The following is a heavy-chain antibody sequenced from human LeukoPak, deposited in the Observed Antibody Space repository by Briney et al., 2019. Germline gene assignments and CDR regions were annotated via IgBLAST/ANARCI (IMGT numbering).Heavy chain of an antibody. CDR2: VSTSLTT. CDR1: GVSTSSGY. D-gene: IGHD3-10*01. Sequence: SETPSLTCTVSGVSTSSGYWSWIRQPAGKGLEWLGRVSTSLTTYYNPSLKSRVTMSLDTSENQFFLKLTSVTAADTAVYYCARGYGSGSYSAWGQGTLVTVSS. CDR3: ARGYGSGSYSA. J-gene: IGHJ5*02. V-gene: IGHV4-4*07.